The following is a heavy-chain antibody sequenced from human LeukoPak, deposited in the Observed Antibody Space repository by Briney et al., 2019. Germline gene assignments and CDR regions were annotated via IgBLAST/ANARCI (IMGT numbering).Heavy chain of an antibody. CDR3: ARGPNWVGFDY. Sequence: KPSETLSLTCAVYGGSFSGYYWSWIRQPPGKGLEWIGEINHSGSTNYNPSLKSRVTISVDTSKNQFSLKLSSVTAADTAVYYCARGPNWVGFDYWGQGTLVTVSS. D-gene: IGHD7-27*01. V-gene: IGHV4-34*01. J-gene: IGHJ4*02. CDR1: GGSFSGYY. CDR2: INHSGST.